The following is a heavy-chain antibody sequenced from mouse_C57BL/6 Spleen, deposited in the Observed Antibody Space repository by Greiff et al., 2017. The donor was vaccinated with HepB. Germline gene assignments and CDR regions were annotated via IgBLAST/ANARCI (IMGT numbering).Heavy chain of an antibody. CDR2: ISNGGGST. V-gene: IGHV5-12*01. CDR1: GFTFSDYY. Sequence: DVKLVESGGGLVQPGGSLKLSCAASGFTFSDYYMYWVRQTPEKRLEWVAYISNGGGSTYYPDTVKGRFTISRDNAKNTLYLQMSRLKSEDTAMYYCARGGSTMVTTLDYWGQGTTLTVSS. D-gene: IGHD2-2*01. CDR3: ARGGSTMVTTLDY. J-gene: IGHJ2*01.